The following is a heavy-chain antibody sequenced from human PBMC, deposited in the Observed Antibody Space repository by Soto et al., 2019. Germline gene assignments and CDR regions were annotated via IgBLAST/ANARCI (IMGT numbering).Heavy chain of an antibody. CDR3: ARGVGASYYFDY. Sequence: ASVKVSCKVSGYTLTELSMHWVRQAPGKGLEWMGGFDPEDGETIYAQKFQGRVTMTEDTSTRTAYMELRSLRSDDTAVYYCARGVGASYYFDYWGQGTLVTVSS. CDR1: GYTLTELS. J-gene: IGHJ4*02. V-gene: IGHV1-24*01. D-gene: IGHD1-26*01. CDR2: FDPEDGET.